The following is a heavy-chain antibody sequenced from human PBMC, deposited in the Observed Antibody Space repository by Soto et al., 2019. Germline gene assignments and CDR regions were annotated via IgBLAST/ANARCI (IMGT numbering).Heavy chain of an antibody. CDR1: GFTFSSCA. J-gene: IGHJ6*04. CDR3: AKGRSYYYYYGVDV. Sequence: PAGSLRLSCAASGFTFSSCASGRFPQPAREGLEWVSDIIDSGGSKYYEDSVKGRFTISRDNSKSTLYLQMNSLRAEDTALYYCAKGRSYYYYYGVDVWGKGTTVNVS. CDR2: IIDSGGSK. V-gene: IGHV3-23*01.